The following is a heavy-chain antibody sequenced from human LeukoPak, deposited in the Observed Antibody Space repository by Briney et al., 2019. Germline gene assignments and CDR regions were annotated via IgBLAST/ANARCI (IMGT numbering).Heavy chain of an antibody. D-gene: IGHD6-13*01. J-gene: IGHJ5*02. Sequence: GRSLRLSCAASGFTFSSYGMHWVRQAPGKGLEWVAVISYDGSNKYYADSVKGRITISRDNSKRTLYLQMNSRRAEDTAVYYCAKEVGSIAAAGANWFDPWGQGTLVTVSS. CDR3: AKEVGSIAAAGANWFDP. CDR1: GFTFSSYG. V-gene: IGHV3-30*18. CDR2: ISYDGSNK.